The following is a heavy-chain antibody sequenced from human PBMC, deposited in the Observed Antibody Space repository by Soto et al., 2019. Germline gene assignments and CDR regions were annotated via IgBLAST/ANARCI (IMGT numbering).Heavy chain of an antibody. CDR2: ISSNGGST. Sequence: EVPLVESGGGLVQPGGSLRLSCVASGFTFSSYAMHWVRQAPGKGLEYVSAISSNGGSTYYANSVKGRFTISRDNSKNTLYLQMGSLRTEDMAVYYCARTDVFDIWGQGTMVTVSS. J-gene: IGHJ3*02. V-gene: IGHV3-64*01. CDR3: ARTDVFDI. CDR1: GFTFSSYA.